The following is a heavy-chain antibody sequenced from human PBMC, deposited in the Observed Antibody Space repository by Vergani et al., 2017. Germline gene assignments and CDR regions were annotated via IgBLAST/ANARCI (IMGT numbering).Heavy chain of an antibody. CDR3: ARDRGIVGATTGGMDV. V-gene: IGHV4-59*01. D-gene: IGHD1-26*01. CDR1: GGSISSYY. CDR2: IYYSGST. J-gene: IGHJ6*02. Sequence: QVQLQESGPGLVKPSETLSLTCTVSGGSISSYYWSWIRQPPGKGLEWIGYIYYSGSTNCNPSLKSRVTISVDTSKNQFSLKLSSVTAADTAVYYCARDRGIVGATTGGMDVWGQGTTVTVSS.